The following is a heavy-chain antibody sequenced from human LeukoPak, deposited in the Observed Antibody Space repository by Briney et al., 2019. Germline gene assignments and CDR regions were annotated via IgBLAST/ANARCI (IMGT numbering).Heavy chain of an antibody. V-gene: IGHV4-59*01. CDR3: ARNHGTRVRGASGFDY. Sequence: SETLSLTCTVSGGSISSYYWSWIRQPPGKGLEWIGYIYYSGSTNYNPSLKSRVTISVDTSKNQFSLKLSSVTAADTAVYYCARNHGTRVRGASGFDYWGQGTLVTVSS. CDR1: GGSISSYY. CDR2: IYYSGST. D-gene: IGHD3-10*01. J-gene: IGHJ4*02.